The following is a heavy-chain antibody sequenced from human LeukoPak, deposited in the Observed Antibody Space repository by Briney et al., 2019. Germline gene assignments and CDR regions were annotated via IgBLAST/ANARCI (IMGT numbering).Heavy chain of an antibody. CDR3: AKDGSSWFRYYFDY. CDR2: IYYSGST. CDR1: GGSISSYY. J-gene: IGHJ4*02. D-gene: IGHD6-13*01. V-gene: IGHV4-59*12. Sequence: SETLSLTCTVSGGSISSYYWSWIRQPPGKGLEWIGYIYYSGSTNYNPSLKSRVTISVDTSRNQFSLKLSSVTAADTAVYYCAKDGSSWFRYYFDYWGQGTLVTVSS.